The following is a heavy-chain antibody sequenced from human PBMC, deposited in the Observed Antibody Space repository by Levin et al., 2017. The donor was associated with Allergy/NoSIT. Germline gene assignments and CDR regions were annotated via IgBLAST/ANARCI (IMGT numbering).Heavy chain of an antibody. CDR2: IIPMLKST. Sequence: GASVKVSCKASGYPFKNYAINWVREAPGQGPEWMGGIIPMLKSTNFAQKFQGRVTLTADESTNTAYMELSSLRSEDTAVYYCARAGQLLWLGGYYFDSWGQGTLVTVSS. CDR1: GYPFKNYA. CDR3: ARAGQLLWLGGYYFDS. D-gene: IGHD3-10*01. J-gene: IGHJ4*02. V-gene: IGHV1-69*13.